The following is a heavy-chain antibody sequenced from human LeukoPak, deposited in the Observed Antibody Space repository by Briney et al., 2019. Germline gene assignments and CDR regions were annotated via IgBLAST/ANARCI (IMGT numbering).Heavy chain of an antibody. CDR3: ARDSYYYDSSGYYPPPF. Sequence: GGSLRLSCAASGFTFSSYSMNWVRQAPGKGLEWVSSISSSSSYIYYADSVKGRFTISRDNAKNSLYLQMNSLRAEDTAVYYCARDSYYYDSSGYYPPPFWGQGTLVTVSS. V-gene: IGHV3-21*01. CDR2: ISSSSSYI. CDR1: GFTFSSYS. J-gene: IGHJ4*02. D-gene: IGHD3-22*01.